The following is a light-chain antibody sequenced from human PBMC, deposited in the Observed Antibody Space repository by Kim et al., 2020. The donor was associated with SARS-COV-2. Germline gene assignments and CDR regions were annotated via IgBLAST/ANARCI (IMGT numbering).Light chain of an antibody. CDR1: TSDVGGYNY. J-gene: IGLJ2*01. Sequence: QSALTQPRSVSGSPGQSITISCTGTTSDVGGYNYVSWFQLFPGKAPRLLIYDVTKRPSGVTDRFSGSKSGNTASLTISGLQADDEAEYFCCSYTSSSSRVFGEGTQLTV. CDR3: CSYTSSSSRV. V-gene: IGLV2-11*01. CDR2: DVT.